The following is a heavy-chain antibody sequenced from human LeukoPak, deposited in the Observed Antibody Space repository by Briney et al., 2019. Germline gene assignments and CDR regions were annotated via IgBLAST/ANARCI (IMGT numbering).Heavy chain of an antibody. Sequence: GESLKISCKHSEYSFPNYCIGWVRQMPGKGLEWMGIIYPGDSDTRYSPSFQGQVTISADKSISTAYLQWSSLKASDTAMYYCARRGRYYYDSSGYYFDYWGQGTLVTVSS. CDR3: ARRGRYYYDSSGYYFDY. V-gene: IGHV5-51*01. D-gene: IGHD3-22*01. CDR1: EYSFPNYC. CDR2: IYPGDSDT. J-gene: IGHJ4*02.